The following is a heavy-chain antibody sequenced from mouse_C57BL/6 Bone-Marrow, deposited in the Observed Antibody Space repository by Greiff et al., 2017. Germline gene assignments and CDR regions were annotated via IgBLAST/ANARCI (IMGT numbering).Heavy chain of an antibody. Sequence: EVQLQQSGAELVRPGASVKLSCTASGFNIKDDYIHWVKQRPEQGLEWIGWLDPEIGDTESASKFQGKATITSDTSSNTAYLQLSSLTSEDTAVYYCSSLDGNYFDFWGQGTPLTVAS. CDR1: GFNIKDDY. J-gene: IGHJ2*01. CDR2: LDPEIGDT. CDR3: SSLDGNYFDF. V-gene: IGHV14-4*01. D-gene: IGHD2-1*01.